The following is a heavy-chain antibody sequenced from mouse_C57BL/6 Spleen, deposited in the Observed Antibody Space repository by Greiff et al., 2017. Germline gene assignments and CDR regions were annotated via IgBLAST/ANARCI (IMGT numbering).Heavy chain of an antibody. CDR1: GYAFTNYL. Sequence: QVQLQQSGAELVRPGTSVKVSCKASGYAFTNYLIEWVKQRPGQGLEWIGVINPGSGGTNYNEKFKGKATLTADKSSSTAYMQLSSLTSEDSAVXVCARSRDDDGPEGGQGTLVTVSA. CDR3: ARSRDDDGPE. V-gene: IGHV1-54*01. D-gene: IGHD2-4*01. J-gene: IGHJ3*01. CDR2: INPGSGGT.